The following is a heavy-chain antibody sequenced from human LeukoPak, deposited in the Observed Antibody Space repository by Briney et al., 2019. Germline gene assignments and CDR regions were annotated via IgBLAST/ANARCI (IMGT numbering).Heavy chain of an antibody. CDR3: ARVTMIVVADGRAFDI. CDR1: GYTFTSYG. J-gene: IGHJ3*02. Sequence: ASVKVSCKASGYTFTSYGISWVRQAPGQGLEWMGWISAYNGNTNYAQKLQGRVTMTTDTSTSTAYMELRSLRSDDTAVYYCARVTMIVVADGRAFDIWGQGTMVTVSS. D-gene: IGHD3-22*01. CDR2: ISAYNGNT. V-gene: IGHV1-18*01.